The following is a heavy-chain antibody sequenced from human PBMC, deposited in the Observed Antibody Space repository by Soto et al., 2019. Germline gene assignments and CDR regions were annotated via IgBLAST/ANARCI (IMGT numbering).Heavy chain of an antibody. Sequence: KPSETLSLTCTVSGVFISSSSYNWGWIRQPPGKGLEWIGSIYYSGSTYYNPSLKSRVTMSVDTSNNQFSLKLSSVTAADTAVYYCARQWLVHVSFDYWGQGXLVTVSS. J-gene: IGHJ4*02. CDR3: ARQWLVHVSFDY. D-gene: IGHD6-19*01. CDR2: IYYSGST. CDR1: GVFISSSSYN. V-gene: IGHV4-39*01.